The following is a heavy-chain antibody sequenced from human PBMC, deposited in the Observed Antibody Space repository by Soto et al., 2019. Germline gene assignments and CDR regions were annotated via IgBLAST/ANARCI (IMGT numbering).Heavy chain of an antibody. J-gene: IGHJ6*02. CDR1: GGSISSSSYY. V-gene: IGHV4-39*01. Sequence: PSEPLSLTCTVSGGSISSSSYYWGWIRQPPGKGLEWVGSIYYSGSTYYNPSLKSRVTISVDTSKNQFSLKLSSVTAADTAVYYCAAGYYYGMDVWGQGTTVTVSS. CDR2: IYYSGST. CDR3: AAGYYYGMDV.